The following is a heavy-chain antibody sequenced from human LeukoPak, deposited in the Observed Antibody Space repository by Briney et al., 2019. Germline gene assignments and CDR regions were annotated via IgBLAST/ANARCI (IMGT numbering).Heavy chain of an antibody. D-gene: IGHD3-22*01. J-gene: IGHJ4*02. V-gene: IGHV4-4*07. CDR3: ARGGWNKFDY. CDR2: IYTSGST. CDR1: GVSISNYY. Sequence: SETLSLTCAVSGVSISNYYLSWIRQPPGKGLEWIGRIYTSGSTNYNPSLKSRVTISVDTSKNQFSLKLSSVTAADTAVYYCARGGWNKFDYWGQGTLVTVSS.